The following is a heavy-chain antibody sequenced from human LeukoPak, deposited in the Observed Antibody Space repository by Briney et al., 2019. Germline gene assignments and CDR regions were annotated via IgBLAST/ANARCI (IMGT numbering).Heavy chain of an antibody. J-gene: IGHJ4*02. CDR2: ISSSSTYV. Sequence: GGSLRLSCAASGFTFSSYTMKWVRQAPGKGLEWVSSISSSSTYVYYADSVKGRFTISRDNAKNSLYLQMNSLRAEDTALYYCAKDVQMTSNSFYNYFDNWGQGTLVTVSS. CDR3: AKDVQMTSNSFYNYFDN. CDR1: GFTFSSYT. D-gene: IGHD2-2*01. V-gene: IGHV3-21*04.